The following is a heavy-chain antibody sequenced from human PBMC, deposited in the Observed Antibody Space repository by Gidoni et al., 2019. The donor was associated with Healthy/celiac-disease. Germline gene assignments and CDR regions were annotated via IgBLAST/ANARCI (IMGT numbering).Heavy chain of an antibody. Sequence: NPSLKSRVTISVDTSKNQFSLKLSSVTAADTAVYYCARVPLSYYYDSSGYVLYYFDYWGQGTLVTVSS. V-gene: IGHV4-31*02. D-gene: IGHD3-22*01. J-gene: IGHJ4*02. CDR3: ARVPLSYYYDSSGYVLYYFDY.